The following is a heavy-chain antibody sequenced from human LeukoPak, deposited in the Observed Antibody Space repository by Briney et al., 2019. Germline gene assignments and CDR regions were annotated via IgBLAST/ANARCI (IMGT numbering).Heavy chain of an antibody. CDR1: GGSISSSSYY. CDR2: INHSGST. Sequence: SETLSLTCTVSGGSISSSSYYWIWIRQAPTKGLQWIGEINHSGSTNYNPSLKSRVTMSVNTSKNQFSLNLSSVTAADTAVYYCARGPKLTRGVTNWFDPWGQGTLVTVSS. CDR3: ARGPKLTRGVTNWFDP. J-gene: IGHJ5*02. V-gene: IGHV4-39*07. D-gene: IGHD3-10*01.